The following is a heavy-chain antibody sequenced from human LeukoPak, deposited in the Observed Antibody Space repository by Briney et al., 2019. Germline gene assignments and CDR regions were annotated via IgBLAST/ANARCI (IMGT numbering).Heavy chain of an antibody. CDR3: ARGFYDGVNWFDP. D-gene: IGHD5/OR15-5a*01. V-gene: IGHV3-7*01. CDR1: GFTFTSHW. Sequence: GGSLRPSCGASGFTFTSHWMSWVRQAPGKGLEWVANIKQDGNEKYYVESVKGRFIISRDNAKNSLYLQMNSLRAEDTAVYYCARGFYDGVNWFDPWGQGTLVTVSS. CDR2: IKQDGNEK. J-gene: IGHJ5*02.